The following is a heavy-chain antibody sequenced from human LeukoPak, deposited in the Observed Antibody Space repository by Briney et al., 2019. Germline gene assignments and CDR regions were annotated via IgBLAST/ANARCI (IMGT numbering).Heavy chain of an antibody. CDR3: ASSGSYWILFDY. J-gene: IGHJ4*02. D-gene: IGHD1-26*01. Sequence: GGSLRLSCAASGFTFSSYWMSWVRQAPGKGLEWGANIKQDGSEKYYVDSVKSRFTISRDNAKNSLYLQMNSLRAEDTAVYYCASSGSYWILFDYWGQGTLVTVSS. CDR1: GFTFSSYW. CDR2: IKQDGSEK. V-gene: IGHV3-7*01.